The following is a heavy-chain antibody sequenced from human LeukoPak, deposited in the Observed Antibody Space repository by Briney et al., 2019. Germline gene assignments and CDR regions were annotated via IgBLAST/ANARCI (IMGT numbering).Heavy chain of an antibody. CDR3: ARGVDDSHSGWFDP. CDR1: GGSISSYY. CDR2: IYYSGST. Sequence: SETLSLTCTVSGGSISSYYWSWIRQPPGKGLEWIGYIYYSGSTNYNPSLKSRVTISVDTSKNQFSLKLSSVTAADTAVYYCARGVDDSHSGWFDPWGQGTLVTVSS. V-gene: IGHV4-59*01. J-gene: IGHJ5*02. D-gene: IGHD3-22*01.